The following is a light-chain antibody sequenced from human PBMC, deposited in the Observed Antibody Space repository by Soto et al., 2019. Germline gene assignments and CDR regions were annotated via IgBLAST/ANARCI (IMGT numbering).Light chain of an antibody. V-gene: IGKV1-17*01. CDR3: QQYNSYPLT. CDR2: AAS. CDR1: QGIGND. Sequence: DLQMTQSPSSLSASVGDRVTITCRASQGIGNDLGWYQQKPGKAPKRLIYAASSLQSGVPSRFSGSESGTEFTLTISSLQPEDFATYSCQQYNSYPLTFGGGTKVEVK. J-gene: IGKJ4*01.